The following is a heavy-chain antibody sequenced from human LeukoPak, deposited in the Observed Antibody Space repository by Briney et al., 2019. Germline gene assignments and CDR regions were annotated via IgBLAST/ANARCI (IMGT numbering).Heavy chain of an antibody. Sequence: ASVKVSCKASGNTFIRYYFHWVRQAPGQGLDWMRIITPTTGGANYAQKFQGRVAMTRDTSTSTVYMELSSLTSGDTAVYYCATSDSTTGNWFDPWGQGTRVSVSS. CDR1: GNTFIRYY. V-gene: IGHV1-46*01. J-gene: IGHJ5*02. CDR3: ATSDSTTGNWFDP. CDR2: ITPTTGGA. D-gene: IGHD1-14*01.